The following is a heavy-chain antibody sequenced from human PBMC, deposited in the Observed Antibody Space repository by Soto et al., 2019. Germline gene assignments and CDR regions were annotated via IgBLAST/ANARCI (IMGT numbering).Heavy chain of an antibody. V-gene: IGHV3-30-3*01. Sequence: QAQLVESGGGVVQPGRSLGLSCAASGFPFSTYAMHWVRQAPGKGLEWVAMISYDGTNEYYADSVKGRFTISRDNSKNTLYLQMNSLKTEDTAVYYCARDSGTVWGQGTTVTVSS. CDR2: ISYDGTNE. CDR3: ARDSGTV. CDR1: GFPFSTYA. J-gene: IGHJ6*02.